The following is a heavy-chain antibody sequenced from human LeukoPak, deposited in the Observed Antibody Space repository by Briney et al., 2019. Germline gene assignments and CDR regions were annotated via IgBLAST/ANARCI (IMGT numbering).Heavy chain of an antibody. V-gene: IGHV3-21*01. CDR1: GFTFSSYS. D-gene: IGHD2-21*02. CDR2: ISSSSSYI. Sequence: KSGGSLRLSCAASGFTFSSYSMNWVRQAPGKGLEWVSSISSSSSYIYYADSVKGRFTISRDNAKNSLYLKMNTLRAEDTAVYSCARAHLVVVTASRYFDLWGRGTLVTVSS. CDR3: ARAHLVVVTASRYFDL. J-gene: IGHJ2*01.